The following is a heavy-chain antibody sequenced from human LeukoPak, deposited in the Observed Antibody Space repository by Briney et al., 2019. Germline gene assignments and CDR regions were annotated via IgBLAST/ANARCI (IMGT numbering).Heavy chain of an antibody. CDR3: AAGQFYYDSSAANDLYFDY. Sequence: SVKVSCKASGFTFTSSAMQWVRQARGQRLEWIGWIVVGSGNTYYAQKFQERVTITRDMSTSTAYMELSSLRSEDTAVYYCAAGQFYYDSSAANDLYFDYWGQGTLVTVSS. V-gene: IGHV1-58*02. CDR2: IVVGSGNT. J-gene: IGHJ4*02. CDR1: GFTFTSSA. D-gene: IGHD3-22*01.